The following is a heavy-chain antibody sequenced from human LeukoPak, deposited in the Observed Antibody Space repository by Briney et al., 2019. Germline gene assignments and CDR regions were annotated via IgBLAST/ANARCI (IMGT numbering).Heavy chain of an antibody. Sequence: SETLSLTCTVSGGSISSNPYYWGWIGQPPGKGLEWIGSMHYSGSTYYNPSLKSRVTISVDRSKNQFSLKLSSVTAADTAVYYCSREIATAGNWFDPWGQGTLVTVSS. CDR1: GGSISSNPYY. V-gene: IGHV4-39*07. D-gene: IGHD6-13*01. CDR2: MHYSGST. J-gene: IGHJ5*02. CDR3: SREIATAGNWFDP.